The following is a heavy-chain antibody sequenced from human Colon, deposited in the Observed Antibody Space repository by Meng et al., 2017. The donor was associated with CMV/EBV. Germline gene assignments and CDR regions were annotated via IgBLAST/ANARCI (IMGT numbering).Heavy chain of an antibody. Sequence: GESLKISCAASGFTFEDYTMQWVRQAPGKGLEWVSLISWGGGDTYYADSVKGRFTISRDNRKNSLYLQMNSLRTEDTALYYCGKDLGGHYDYWGQGTLVTVSS. CDR3: GKDLGGHYDY. J-gene: IGHJ4*02. CDR1: GFTFEDYT. CDR2: ISWGGGDT. V-gene: IGHV3-43*01. D-gene: IGHD3-10*01.